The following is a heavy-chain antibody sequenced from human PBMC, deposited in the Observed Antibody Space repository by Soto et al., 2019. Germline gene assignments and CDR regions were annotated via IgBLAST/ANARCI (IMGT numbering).Heavy chain of an antibody. D-gene: IGHD6-13*01. Sequence: EVQLLESGGGLVQPGGSLRLSCAASGFTFSSYAMSWVRQAPGKGLEWVSAISGGGGTTHYADSVKGRFTISRDNSRNTRYLQMNGLRAEDTAVYYCAKSVYSSTWYYFDYWGQGTLVTVSS. CDR2: ISGGGGTT. J-gene: IGHJ4*02. CDR1: GFTFSSYA. CDR3: AKSVYSSTWYYFDY. V-gene: IGHV3-23*01.